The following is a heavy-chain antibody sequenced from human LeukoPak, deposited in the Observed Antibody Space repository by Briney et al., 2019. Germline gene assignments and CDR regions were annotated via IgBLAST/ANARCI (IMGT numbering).Heavy chain of an antibody. J-gene: IGHJ4*02. CDR3: ARLREIPVFGVVTKSTSYFDY. D-gene: IGHD3-3*01. CDR1: GGTFSSYA. V-gene: IGHV1-69*06. Sequence: SVKVSCKASGGTFSSYAISWVRQAPGQGPEWMGGIIPIFGTANYAQKFQGRVTITADKSTSTAYMELSSLRAEDTAVYYCARLREIPVFGVVTKSTSYFDYWGQGTLVTVSS. CDR2: IIPIFGTA.